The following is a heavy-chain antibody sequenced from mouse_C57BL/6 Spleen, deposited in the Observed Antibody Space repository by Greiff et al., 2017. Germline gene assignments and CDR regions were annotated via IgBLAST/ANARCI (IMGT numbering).Heavy chain of an antibody. V-gene: IGHV2-6*01. CDR2: IWGVGST. CDR1: GFSLTSYG. J-gene: IGHJ3*01. Sequence: QVQLKESGPGLVAPSQSLSITCTVSGFSLTSYGVDWVRQSPGKGLEWLGVIWGVGSTNYNSALKSRLSISQDNSKSQVFLKMNSLQTDDTAMYXCASGVYGSSYRFAYWGQGTLVTVSA. D-gene: IGHD1-1*01. CDR3: ASGVYGSSYRFAY.